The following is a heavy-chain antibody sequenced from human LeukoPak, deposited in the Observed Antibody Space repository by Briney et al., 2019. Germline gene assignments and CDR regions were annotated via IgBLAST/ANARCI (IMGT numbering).Heavy chain of an antibody. V-gene: IGHV5-51*01. CDR2: IYPGDSDT. CDR1: GYSFTNYW. CDR3: ARPVSTVAGTEVYFDF. Sequence: RGESLKISCKGSGYSFTNYWIGWVRQMPGKGLEWVGIIYPGDSDTRYSPSFQGQVTISADKSISTAYLQWSSLKASDTAMYYCARPVSTVAGTEVYFDFWGQGTLVTVSS. D-gene: IGHD6-19*01. J-gene: IGHJ4*02.